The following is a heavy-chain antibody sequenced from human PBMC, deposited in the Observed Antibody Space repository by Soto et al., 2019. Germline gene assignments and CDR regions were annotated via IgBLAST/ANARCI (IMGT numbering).Heavy chain of an antibody. J-gene: IGHJ6*02. Sequence: ASVKVSCKASGYTFTSYGISCVRQTPGQGLEWMGIINPSGGSTSYAQKFQGRVTMTRDTSTSTVYMELSSLRSEDTAVYYCARGQGPPGGYYDFWSGYVPHPYYGMDVWGQGTTVTVSS. D-gene: IGHD3-3*01. CDR1: GYTFTSYG. V-gene: IGHV1-46*01. CDR2: INPSGGST. CDR3: ARGQGPPGGYYDFWSGYVPHPYYGMDV.